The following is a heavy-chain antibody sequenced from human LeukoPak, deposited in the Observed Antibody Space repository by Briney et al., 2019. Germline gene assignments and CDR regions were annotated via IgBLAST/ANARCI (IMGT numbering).Heavy chain of an antibody. CDR3: AREVHYYYYMDV. CDR1: GLTVTNNY. J-gene: IGHJ6*03. V-gene: IGHV3-66*01. Sequence: GRSLRLSCAASGLTVTNNYWNWVRQPPGKGPEWISLIYSNGDTRYADSVKGRFTFSRDNSKNTLYLQMNSLRAEDTAVYYCAREVHYYYYMDVWGKGTTVTVSS. CDR2: IYSNGDT.